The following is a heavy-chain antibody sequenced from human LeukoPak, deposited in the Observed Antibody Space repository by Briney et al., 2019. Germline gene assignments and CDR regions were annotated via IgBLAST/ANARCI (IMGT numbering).Heavy chain of an antibody. CDR3: ARECDFGKTSSGYVGFDC. CDR2: IWFDGKNE. V-gene: IGHV3-33*01. D-gene: IGHD3-22*01. J-gene: IGHJ4*02. CDR1: GFTFRSYG. Sequence: PGGSLRLSCAASGFTFRSYGMHWVRQAPGKGLEWVADIWFDGKNEHFIDSVKGRFTISRDNSRNTMYLHLDSPRVEDTAVYYCARECDFGKTSSGYVGFDCWGQGTLVIVSS.